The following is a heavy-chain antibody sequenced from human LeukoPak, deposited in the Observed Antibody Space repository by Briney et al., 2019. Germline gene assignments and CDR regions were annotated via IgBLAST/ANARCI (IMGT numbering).Heavy chain of an antibody. CDR1: GYSISSGYY. CDR2: IYHSGST. J-gene: IGHJ4*02. D-gene: IGHD1/OR15-1a*01. Sequence: PSETLSLTCTVSGYSISSGYYWGWIRQPPGKGLEWIGSIYHSGSTYYHPSLKSRVTISVDTSKNQVSLKLSSVTAADTAVYYCASWPEHSIDYWGQGILVTVSS. CDR3: ASWPEHSIDY. V-gene: IGHV4-38-2*02.